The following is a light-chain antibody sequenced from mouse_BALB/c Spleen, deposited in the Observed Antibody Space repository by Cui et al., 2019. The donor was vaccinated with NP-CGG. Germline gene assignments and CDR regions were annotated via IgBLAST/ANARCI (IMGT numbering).Light chain of an antibody. CDR3: ALWYSNHWV. CDR2: GTN. V-gene: IGLV1*01. J-gene: IGLJ1*01. CDR1: TGAVTTSNY. Sequence: HAVVSQESAHTTSPGETLTLTCRSSTGAVTTSNYANWVQEKPDHLFTGLIGGTNNRAPGVPARFSGSLIGDKAALTTTGAQTEDEAIYFCALWYSNHWVFGGGTKLTVL.